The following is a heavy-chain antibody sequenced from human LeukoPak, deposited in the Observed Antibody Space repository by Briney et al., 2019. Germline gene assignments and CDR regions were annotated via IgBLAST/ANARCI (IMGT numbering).Heavy chain of an antibody. Sequence: ASVKVSCKSSGYTFTSYAMNWVRQAPGQGLEWMGWISTNTGNPTYAQGFTGRFVFPLDTSVSTAYLQISSLKAEDTAVYYCARKSVAATPRDIVYQYSYMDVWGKGTTVTVSS. V-gene: IGHV7-4-1*02. CDR2: ISTNTGNP. J-gene: IGHJ6*03. CDR1: GYTFTSYA. D-gene: IGHD2-15*01. CDR3: ARKSVAATPRDIVYQYSYMDV.